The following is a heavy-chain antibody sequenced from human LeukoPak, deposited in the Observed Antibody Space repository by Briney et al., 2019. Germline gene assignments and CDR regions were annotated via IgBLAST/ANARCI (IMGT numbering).Heavy chain of an antibody. CDR2: IKQDVSAT. J-gene: IGHJ4*02. D-gene: IGHD3-10*01. CDR3: ARDRGADRFDN. V-gene: IGHV3-7*01. Sequence: GGSLRLSCAPSGFTFPAYGISWGRQAPGKGLEGGANIKQDVSATYYVDSGKGRFTISSDNAKNSLYLQMDSLRAEDTAVYYCARDRGADRFDNWGQGTLVTVSS. CDR1: GFTFPAYG.